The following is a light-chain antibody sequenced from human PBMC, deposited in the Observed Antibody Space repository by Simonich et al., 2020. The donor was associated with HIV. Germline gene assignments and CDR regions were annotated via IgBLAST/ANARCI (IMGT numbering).Light chain of an antibody. J-gene: IGKJ1*01. V-gene: IGKV1-17*03. CDR2: ATS. Sequence: DIQMTQSPAAMSASVGDRVTITWRAGQGISNYLAWFQQKPGKVPKRLIYATSSLQRGVPARFSGSGSGTEFTLTIRSLPPEDFATYYCLQHNSYPRTFGQGTKVEIK. CDR3: LQHNSYPRT. CDR1: QGISNY.